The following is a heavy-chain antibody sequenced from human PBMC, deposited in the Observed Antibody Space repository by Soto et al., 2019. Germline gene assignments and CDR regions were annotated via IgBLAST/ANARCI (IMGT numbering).Heavy chain of an antibody. Sequence: ASVKVSCKASGYTFTSYDINWVRQATGQGLEWMGWMNPNSGNTGYAQKFQGRVTMTRNTSISTAYMELSSLRSEDTAVYYCARGRDYYDSSGYRYYGMDVWGQGTTVTVSS. CDR1: GYTFTSYD. V-gene: IGHV1-8*01. D-gene: IGHD3-22*01. CDR3: ARGRDYYDSSGYRYYGMDV. CDR2: MNPNSGNT. J-gene: IGHJ6*02.